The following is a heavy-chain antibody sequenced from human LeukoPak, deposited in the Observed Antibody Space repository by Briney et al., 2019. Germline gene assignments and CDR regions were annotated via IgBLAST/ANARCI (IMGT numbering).Heavy chain of an antibody. CDR1: GYTFTSYD. V-gene: IGHV1-8*03. CDR3: RSGSTVLQEGDFDY. CDR2: MNPNSGNT. Sequence: EPSVKVSCKASGYTFTSYDINWVRQATGQGLEWMGWMNPNSGNTGYANKFQGSGTITRNTSISTAYTVLSSRRSYDTPVVYVRSGSTVLQEGDFDYWGQGTLVTVSS. D-gene: IGHD4-11*01. J-gene: IGHJ4*02.